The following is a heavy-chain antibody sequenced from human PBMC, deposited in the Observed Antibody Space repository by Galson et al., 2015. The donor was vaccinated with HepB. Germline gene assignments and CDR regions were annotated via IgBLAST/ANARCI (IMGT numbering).Heavy chain of an antibody. D-gene: IGHD6-19*01. CDR3: TRYMRPFTSGWRAFDI. CDR2: IYNSGST. V-gene: IGHV4-59*01. CDR1: GGSISSYY. Sequence: TLSLTCTVSGGSISSYYWSWIRQPPGKGLEWIGYIYNSGSTNYNPSLKCLVTLSVDTAKNQFSLKLRSVTAADTAVYYCTRYMRPFTSGWRAFDIWGQGTMVTVSS. J-gene: IGHJ3*02.